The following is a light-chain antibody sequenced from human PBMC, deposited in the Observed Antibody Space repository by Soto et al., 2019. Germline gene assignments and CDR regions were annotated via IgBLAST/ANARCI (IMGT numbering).Light chain of an antibody. V-gene: IGLV2-14*01. CDR1: SSDVGGYNY. Sequence: QSALTQPASVSESPGQSITISCTGTSSDVGGYNYVSWYQQHPGKAPKLIIYDVSNRPSGVSNRFSGSKSGNTASLTISGLQAEDEADYYCSSYTSSSTLDVVFGGGTKLTVL. J-gene: IGLJ2*01. CDR3: SSYTSSSTLDVV. CDR2: DVS.